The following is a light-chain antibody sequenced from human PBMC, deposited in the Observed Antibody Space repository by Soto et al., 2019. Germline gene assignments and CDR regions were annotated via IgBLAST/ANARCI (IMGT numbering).Light chain of an antibody. Sequence: QSALTQPASVSGSPGQSITVSCTGTSSDVGDLNYVSWYQQHPGKAPKLMIYDVSNRPSGVSNRFSGSKSDNTASLTISGLQAEDEADYYCSSYTRSTADVFGTGTKLTVL. CDR3: SSYTRSTADV. J-gene: IGLJ1*01. V-gene: IGLV2-14*01. CDR1: SSDVGDLNY. CDR2: DVS.